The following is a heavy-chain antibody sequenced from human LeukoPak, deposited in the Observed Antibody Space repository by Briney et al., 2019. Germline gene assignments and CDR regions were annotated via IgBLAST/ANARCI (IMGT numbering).Heavy chain of an antibody. J-gene: IGHJ4*02. CDR2: IVPMFGIR. D-gene: IGHD5-12*01. Sequence: SVKVSCKTSGGTFNNYAISWVRQAPGQGLEWMGRIVPMFGIRNYPQTFRGRVNITADKATNTVYMELRSLRAEDTAIYYCATEPSRSYSFDHLDFWGLGTPVTVSS. V-gene: IGHV1-69*04. CDR3: ATEPSRSYSFDHLDF. CDR1: GGTFNNYA.